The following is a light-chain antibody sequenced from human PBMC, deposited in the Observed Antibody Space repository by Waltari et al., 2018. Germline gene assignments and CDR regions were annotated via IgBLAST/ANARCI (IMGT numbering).Light chain of an antibody. CDR1: QSVSTW. J-gene: IGKJ1*01. CDR3: LQYDTYSTWT. CDR2: KTS. V-gene: IGKV1-5*03. Sequence: DIQMTQSPSTLSASVGDSVTLTCRASQSVSTWLAWYQQKPGKAPKLLIFKTSNLESGVPSRFRGSGSGTEFTLTISSLQPDDSASYYCLQYDTYSTWTFGQGTRVEVK.